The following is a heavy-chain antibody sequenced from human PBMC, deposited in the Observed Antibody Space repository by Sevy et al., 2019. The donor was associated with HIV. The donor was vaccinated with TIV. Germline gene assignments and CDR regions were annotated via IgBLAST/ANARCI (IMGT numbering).Heavy chain of an antibody. Sequence: GGSLRLSCAASGFNLTTYAMTWVRQTPGKGLEWVSAISGYGDSTYYVDSVKGRFTFSRDDSKNAVYLQMNSLRAEDTAVYFCAKLPTVITEFDYWGQGTLVTVSS. CDR1: GFNLTTYA. CDR2: ISGYGDST. V-gene: IGHV3-23*01. CDR3: AKLPTVITEFDY. J-gene: IGHJ4*02. D-gene: IGHD4-4*01.